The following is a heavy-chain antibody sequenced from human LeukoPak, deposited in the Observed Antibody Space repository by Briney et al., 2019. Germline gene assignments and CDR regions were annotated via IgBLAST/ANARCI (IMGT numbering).Heavy chain of an antibody. Sequence: GGPLRLSCAASGFTFSSYAMHWVRQAPGKGLEWVAVISYDGSNKYYADSVKGRFTIYRDNSKNTLYLQMNSLRAEDTAVYYCARGDYDFWSGFAHGPEYFQHWGQGTLVTVSS. CDR3: ARGDYDFWSGFAHGPEYFQH. CDR1: GFTFSSYA. CDR2: ISYDGSNK. D-gene: IGHD3-3*01. J-gene: IGHJ1*01. V-gene: IGHV3-30*01.